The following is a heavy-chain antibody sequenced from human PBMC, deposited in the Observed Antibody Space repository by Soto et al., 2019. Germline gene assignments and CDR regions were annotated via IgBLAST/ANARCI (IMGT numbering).Heavy chain of an antibody. CDR1: GFTFSSYD. V-gene: IGHV3-13*01. J-gene: IGHJ6*03. CDR3: ARRFCTNGVCYRSAMDV. D-gene: IGHD2-8*01. Sequence: GGSLRLSCAASGFTFSSYDMHWVRQATGKSLEWVSVIDTAADTYYTDSVKGRFTISRENARNSLYLQMNSLRAGDTAVYYCARRFCTNGVCYRSAMDVWGKGTTVTVSS. CDR2: IDTAADT.